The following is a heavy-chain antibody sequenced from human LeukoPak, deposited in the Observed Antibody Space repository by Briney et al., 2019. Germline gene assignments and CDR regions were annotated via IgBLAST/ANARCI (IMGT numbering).Heavy chain of an antibody. CDR2: IRYDGSNK. CDR1: GFTFSSHG. D-gene: IGHD5-18*01. J-gene: IGHJ3*02. CDR3: AKDNTAAPDDAFDI. Sequence: GGSLRLSCAASGFTFSSHGMHWVRQAPGKGLEWVPFIRYDGSNKYYADSVKGRFTISRDNSKNTLYLQMNSLRAEDTAVYYCAKDNTAAPDDAFDIWGQGTMVTVSS. V-gene: IGHV3-30*02.